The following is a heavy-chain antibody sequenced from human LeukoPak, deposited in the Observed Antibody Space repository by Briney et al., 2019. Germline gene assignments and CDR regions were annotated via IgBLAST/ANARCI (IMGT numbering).Heavy chain of an antibody. Sequence: GSLRLSCAASGFTSSSYEMNWVRQAPGKGLEWVSYISSSGSTMYYADSVKGRFTISRDNAKNSLSLQMNSLRAEDTAVYYCARSPAGANYYLDVWGKGTTVTISS. CDR2: ISSSGSTM. CDR1: GFTSSSYE. D-gene: IGHD1-14*01. J-gene: IGHJ6*03. CDR3: ARSPAGANYYLDV. V-gene: IGHV3-48*03.